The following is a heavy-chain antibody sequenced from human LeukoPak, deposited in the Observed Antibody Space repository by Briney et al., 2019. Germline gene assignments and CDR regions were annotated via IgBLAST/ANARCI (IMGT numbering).Heavy chain of an antibody. V-gene: IGHV1-2*06. D-gene: IGHD6-6*01. J-gene: IGHJ4*02. Sequence: ASVKVSCKASGYTFTGYYMHWVRQAPGRGLEWMGRINPNSGGTNYAQKFQGRVTMTRDTSISTAYMELSRLRSDDTAVYYCASLGSSSGFIYGFDYWGQGTLVTVSS. CDR1: GYTFTGYY. CDR3: ASLGSSSGFIYGFDY. CDR2: INPNSGGT.